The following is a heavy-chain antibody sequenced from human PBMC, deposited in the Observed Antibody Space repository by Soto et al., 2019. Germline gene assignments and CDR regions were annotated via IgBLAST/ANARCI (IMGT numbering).Heavy chain of an antibody. CDR2: TIPLLNVA. D-gene: IGHD5-12*01. V-gene: IGHV1-69*08. Sequence: QVQLVQSGAEVKKPGSSVKVSCKASGGTFSTSTFTWVRQAPGQGLEWMGRTIPLLNVADYAQDFQCRLTITADKSTSTTYMELNSLTSKDTAVYYCARDSHFGSTFSGYDAIDSWGQGTLVTVSS. CDR1: GGTFSTST. CDR3: ARDSHFGSTFSGYDAIDS. J-gene: IGHJ4*02.